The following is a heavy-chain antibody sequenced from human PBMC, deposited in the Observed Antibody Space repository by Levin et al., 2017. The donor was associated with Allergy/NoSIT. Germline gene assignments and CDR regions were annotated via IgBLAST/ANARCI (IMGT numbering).Heavy chain of an antibody. CDR1: GGAISSGSYY. D-gene: IGHD3-10*01. Sequence: SQTLSLTCKVSGGAISSGSYYWSWIRQPAAKGLEWIGRIYSSGSANYNPSLKSRVTISVDTSKNQFSLKLSSVTAADTAVYYCARAEVGSEHWGQGTLVTVSS. CDR3: ARAEVGSEH. J-gene: IGHJ4*02. CDR2: IYSSGSA. V-gene: IGHV4-61*02.